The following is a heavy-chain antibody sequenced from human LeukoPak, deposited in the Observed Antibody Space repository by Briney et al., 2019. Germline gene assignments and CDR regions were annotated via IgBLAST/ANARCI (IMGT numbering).Heavy chain of an antibody. CDR1: GGSISSYY. CDR2: IYYSGST. CDR3: ARRVYSGDWFDP. J-gene: IGHJ5*02. D-gene: IGHD2-15*01. V-gene: IGHV4-59*01. Sequence: SETLSLTCTVSGGSISSYYWSWIRQPPGKGLEWIGYIYYSGSTNYNPSLKSRVTISVDTSKNQFSLKLSSATAADTAVYYCARRVYSGDWFDPWGQGTLVTVSS.